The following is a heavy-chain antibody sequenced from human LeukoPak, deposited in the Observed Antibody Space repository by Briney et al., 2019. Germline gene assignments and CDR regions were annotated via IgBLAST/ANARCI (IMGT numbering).Heavy chain of an antibody. CDR3: ARDYGYEIDY. CDR1: GFTFSSYS. CDR2: ISSSST. D-gene: IGHD5-24*01. J-gene: IGHJ4*02. Sequence: GGSLRLSCAASGFTFSSYSMNWVRQAPGKGLEWVSSISSSSTYADSVKGRFTISRDSAKNSLYLQMNSLRVEDTAVYYCARDYGYEIDYWGQGTLVTVFS. V-gene: IGHV3-21*01.